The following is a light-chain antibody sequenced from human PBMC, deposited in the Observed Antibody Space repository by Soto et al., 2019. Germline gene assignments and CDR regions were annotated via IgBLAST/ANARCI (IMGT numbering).Light chain of an antibody. CDR1: RSNIGTDT. V-gene: IGLV1-44*01. CDR3: SAWDDSLNIPV. Sequence: QSVLTQPPSASGTPGQRVTISCSGSRSNIGTDTVNWYQHLPGTAPKLLIYSNYQRPSGVPDRFSGSKSGTSASLAISGLQSEDEADYYCSAWDDSLNIPVFGGGTKLTVL. CDR2: SNY. J-gene: IGLJ2*01.